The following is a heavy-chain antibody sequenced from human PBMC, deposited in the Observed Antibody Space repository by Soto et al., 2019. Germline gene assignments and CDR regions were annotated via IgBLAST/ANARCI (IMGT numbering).Heavy chain of an antibody. V-gene: IGHV3-30*18. Sequence: QVQLVESGGGVVQPGRSLRLSCAASGFTFSSYGMHWVRQAPGKGLVWVAVISYDGSNKYYADSVKGRFTISRDNSKNTLYLQKNSLRAEDTAVYYCAKDRRPNYYYGMDVWGQGTTVTVSS. CDR1: GFTFSSYG. D-gene: IGHD6-25*01. CDR2: ISYDGSNK. CDR3: AKDRRPNYYYGMDV. J-gene: IGHJ6*02.